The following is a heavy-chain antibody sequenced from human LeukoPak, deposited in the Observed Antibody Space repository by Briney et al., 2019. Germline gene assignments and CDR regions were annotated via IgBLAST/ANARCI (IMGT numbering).Heavy chain of an antibody. CDR1: GYTFTSYD. V-gene: IGHV1-8*01. CDR3: AIKLSSGGY. J-gene: IGHJ4*02. Sequence: GASVKVSCKASGYTFTSYDVNWVRQATGQGLERMGWVSPNSANTAYAQKFQGRVTMTRNTSISTAYMELSSLRSEDTAVYYCAIKLSSGGYWGQGTLVTVFS. D-gene: IGHD3-22*01. CDR2: VSPNSANT.